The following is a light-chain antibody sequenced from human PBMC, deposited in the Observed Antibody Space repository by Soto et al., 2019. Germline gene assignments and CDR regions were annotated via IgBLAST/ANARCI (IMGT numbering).Light chain of an antibody. Sequence: IQLTQSPSSLSASVGDKVSITCRASQGISSCLAWCQQKPGKAPKLLIYAASTLQSGVPSRFSGSGSGTDFTLTISCLQSEDFATYYCQQYYSYPRTFGQGTKVDIK. CDR3: QQYYSYPRT. V-gene: IGKV1-9*01. CDR2: AAS. J-gene: IGKJ1*01. CDR1: QGISSC.